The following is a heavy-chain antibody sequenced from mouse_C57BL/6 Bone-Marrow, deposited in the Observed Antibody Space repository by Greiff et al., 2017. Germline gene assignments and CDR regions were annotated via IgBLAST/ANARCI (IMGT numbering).Heavy chain of an antibody. CDR3: ATAYYSNYGFAY. V-gene: IGHV2-5*01. D-gene: IGHD2-5*01. J-gene: IGHJ3*01. Sequence: VKLMESGPGLVQPSQSLSITCTVSGFSLTSYGVHWVRQSPGKGLEWLGVIWRGGSTDYTAALMSRLSITKDNSKSQVFFKMNSLQADDTAIYYCATAYYSNYGFAYWGQGTLVTVSA. CDR1: GFSLTSYG. CDR2: IWRGGST.